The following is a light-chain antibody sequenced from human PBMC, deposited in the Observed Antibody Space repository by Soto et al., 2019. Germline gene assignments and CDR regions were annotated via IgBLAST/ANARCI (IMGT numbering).Light chain of an antibody. CDR1: SIGTKS. J-gene: IGLJ1*01. Sequence: SYELTQPPSVSVAPGQTATITCGGNSIGTKSVHWYQQKPGQAPVLVVYDDTDRPSGISARFSGSNSGNTATLTINWVEARDEADYHCQVWDSTSDHYVFGSGTKVTVL. V-gene: IGLV3-21*02. CDR2: DDT. CDR3: QVWDSTSDHYV.